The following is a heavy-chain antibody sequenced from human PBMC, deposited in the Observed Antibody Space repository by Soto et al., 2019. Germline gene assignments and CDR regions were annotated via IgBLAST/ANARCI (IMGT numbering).Heavy chain of an antibody. J-gene: IGHJ3*02. Sequence: ASVKVSCKASGYTFTSYGISWVRQAPGQGLEWMGWINAYNGNTNYAQKLQGRVTMTTDTSTSTAYMELRSLRSDDTAVYYCARDLLAIYDSSGYNAAFDIWGQGTMVTVSS. CDR2: INAYNGNT. V-gene: IGHV1-18*01. CDR3: ARDLLAIYDSSGYNAAFDI. D-gene: IGHD3-22*01. CDR1: GYTFTSYG.